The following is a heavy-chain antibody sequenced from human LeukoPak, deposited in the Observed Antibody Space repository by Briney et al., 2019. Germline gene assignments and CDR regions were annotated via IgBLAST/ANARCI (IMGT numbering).Heavy chain of an antibody. CDR1: GLTSSNYW. V-gene: IGHV3-7*03. D-gene: IGHD3-22*01. CDR2: IKRDGSEK. CDR3: ARVPGDSGYFDY. Sequence: GGSLRLSCAVSGLTSSNYWMGWVRQAPGKGLEWVANIKRDGSEKYYVDSVKGRFGISRDNAKNSLYLQMNSLRAEDTAMYYCARVPGDSGYFDYWGQGILVTVSS. J-gene: IGHJ4*02.